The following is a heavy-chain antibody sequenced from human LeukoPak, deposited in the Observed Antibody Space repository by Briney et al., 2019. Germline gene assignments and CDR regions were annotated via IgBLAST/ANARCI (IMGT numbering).Heavy chain of an antibody. D-gene: IGHD6-19*01. CDR2: IYHSGST. CDR1: GGSISSGGYY. J-gene: IGHJ4*02. CDR3: ARESSGWTIDY. Sequence: SQTLSLTCTVSGGSISSGGYYWSWIRQPPGKGLEWIGYIYHSGSTYYNPSLKSRVTISVDRSKNQFSLKLSSVTAADTAVYYCARESSGWTIDYWGQGTLVTVSS. V-gene: IGHV4-30-2*01.